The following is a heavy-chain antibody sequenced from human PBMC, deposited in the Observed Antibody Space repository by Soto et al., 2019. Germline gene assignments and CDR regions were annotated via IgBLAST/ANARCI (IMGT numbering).Heavy chain of an antibody. CDR1: GFTFSNAW. D-gene: IGHD6-13*01. V-gene: IGHV3-15*01. CDR2: IKNKADGGTT. CDR3: TSEGYPVDN. Sequence: EVQLVESGGGLVKPGGSLRLSCAASGFTFSNAWMSWVRQAPGKGLEWVGRIKNKADGGTTDYAAPVKGRVTISRDDSKDTLYLQMSGLKTEDTAVYYCTSEGYPVDNWVQGTLVTVSS. J-gene: IGHJ4*02.